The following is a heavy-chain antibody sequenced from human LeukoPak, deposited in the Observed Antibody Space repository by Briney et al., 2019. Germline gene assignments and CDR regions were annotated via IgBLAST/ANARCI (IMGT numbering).Heavy chain of an antibody. CDR3: ARGEPYYDILTGYGSGMDV. CDR2: ISYDGSNK. D-gene: IGHD3-9*01. J-gene: IGHJ6*02. CDR1: GFTFSSYA. Sequence: GRSLRLSCAASGFTFSSYATHWVRQAPGKGLEWVAVISYDGSNKYYADSVKGRFTISRDNSKNTLYLQMNSLRAEDTAVYYCARGEPYYDILTGYGSGMDVWGQGTTVTVSS. V-gene: IGHV3-30-3*01.